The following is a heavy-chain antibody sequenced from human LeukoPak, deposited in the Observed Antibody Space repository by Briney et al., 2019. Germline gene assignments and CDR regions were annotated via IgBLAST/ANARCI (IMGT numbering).Heavy chain of an antibody. CDR2: IYYSGST. CDR1: GGSISSSSYY. Sequence: PSETLSLTCTVSGGSISSSSYYWGWIRQPPGKGLAWIGSIYYSGSTYYNPSLKSRVTISLDTSKNQFSLRLSSVTAADTAVFYCARHSIYYYDSSGWTYYFDFWGQGTLVTVSS. V-gene: IGHV4-39*07. J-gene: IGHJ4*02. CDR3: ARHSIYYYDSSGWTYYFDF. D-gene: IGHD3-22*01.